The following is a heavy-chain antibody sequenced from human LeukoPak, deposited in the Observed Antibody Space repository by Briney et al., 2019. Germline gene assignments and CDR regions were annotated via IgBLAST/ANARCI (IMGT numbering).Heavy chain of an antibody. Sequence: GESLSLSCAASGFTFSSYAMHWVRQPPGKGREWVAVISYDGSNKYYADSVKGRFTVSRDNSKNTLYVQMNSLRAEDTAVYYCARDSSSGWYYSDCWGQGTLVTVSS. V-gene: IGHV3-30-3*01. D-gene: IGHD6-19*01. J-gene: IGHJ4*02. CDR2: ISYDGSNK. CDR3: ARDSSSGWYYSDC. CDR1: GFTFSSYA.